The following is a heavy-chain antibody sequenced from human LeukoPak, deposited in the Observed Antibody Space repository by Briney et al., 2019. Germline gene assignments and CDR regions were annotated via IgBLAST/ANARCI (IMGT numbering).Heavy chain of an antibody. D-gene: IGHD6-13*01. CDR2: ISGSGGSA. V-gene: IGHV3-23*01. J-gene: IGHJ4*02. Sequence: GGSLRLSCAASGFTFSSYAMSWVRQAPGKGLEGVSAISGSGGSAYYADSVKGRFTISRDNSKNTLYLQMNSLRAEDTAVYYCAKDRIAAAGVFDYWGQGTLVTVSS. CDR3: AKDRIAAAGVFDY. CDR1: GFTFSSYA.